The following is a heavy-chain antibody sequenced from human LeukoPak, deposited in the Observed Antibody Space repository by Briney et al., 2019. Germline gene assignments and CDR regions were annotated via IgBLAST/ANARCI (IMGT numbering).Heavy chain of an antibody. J-gene: IGHJ5*02. CDR1: GGSISSYY. D-gene: IGHD4-17*01. Sequence: SETLSLTRSVSGGSISSYYWSWIRQPPGKGLEWIGYIYYSGSTNYNPSLKSRVTISVDTSKNQFSLKLSSVTAADTAVYYCARRTLDYGPFDPWGQGTLVTVSS. CDR3: ARRTLDYGPFDP. CDR2: IYYSGST. V-gene: IGHV4-59*08.